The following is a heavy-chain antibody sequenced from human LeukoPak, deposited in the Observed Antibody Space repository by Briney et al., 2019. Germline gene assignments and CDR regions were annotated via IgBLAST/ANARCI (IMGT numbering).Heavy chain of an antibody. CDR3: AKDKVWFGEFLSGMDV. CDR2: ISWNSGRI. J-gene: IGHJ6*02. D-gene: IGHD3-10*01. V-gene: IGHV3-9*01. CDR1: GFTFDDYA. Sequence: QPGRSLRLSCAASGFTFDDYAMHWVRQVPGKGLEWVSGISWNSGRIAYADSVKGRFTISRDNAKNSLYLQMNSLRSEDTALYYCAKDKVWFGEFLSGMDVWGQGTTVIVSS.